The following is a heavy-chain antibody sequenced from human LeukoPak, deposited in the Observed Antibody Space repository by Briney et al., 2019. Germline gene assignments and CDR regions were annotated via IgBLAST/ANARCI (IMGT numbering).Heavy chain of an antibody. V-gene: IGHV3-33*06. CDR2: IWYDGSNI. CDR3: AKDFVDNYDSTGYPLHAFDI. CDR1: GFTLSSSG. Sequence: GRSLSLSCAASGFTLSSSGMHWVRQAPGKGLEWVAHIWYDGSNIYYADSVKGRFTVSRDNSKNTVYLQMNSLRAEDTAVYYCAKDFVDNYDSTGYPLHAFDIWGQGTTVTVSS. D-gene: IGHD3-22*01. J-gene: IGHJ3*02.